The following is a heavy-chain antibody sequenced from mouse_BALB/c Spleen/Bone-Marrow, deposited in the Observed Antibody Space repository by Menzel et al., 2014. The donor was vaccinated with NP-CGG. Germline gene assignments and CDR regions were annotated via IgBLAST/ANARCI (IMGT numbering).Heavy chain of an antibody. CDR1: GVSLTSYG. CDR2: IWAGGST. CDR3: ARDYYGSLYAMDY. D-gene: IGHD1-1*01. V-gene: IGHV2-9*02. Sequence: QAQLQQSGPGLVAPSQRLSITCTVSGVSLTSYGVHWVRQPPGKGLEWLGVIWAGGSTNYNSALMSRLSISKDNSKSXVFLKMNSPQTDDTAMYYCARDYYGSLYAMDYWGQGTSVTVSS. J-gene: IGHJ4*01.